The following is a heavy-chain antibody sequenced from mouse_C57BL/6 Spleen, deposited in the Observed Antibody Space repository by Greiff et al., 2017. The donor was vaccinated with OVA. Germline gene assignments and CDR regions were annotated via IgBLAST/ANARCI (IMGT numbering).Heavy chain of an antibody. D-gene: IGHD2-3*01. CDR1: GFTFSDYG. CDR3: ARPLIYDGYYFDY. Sequence: EVKLQESGGGLVKPGGSLKLSCAASGFTFSDYGMHWVRQAPEKGLEWVAYISSGSSTIYYADTVKGRFTISRDNAKNTLFLQMTSLRSEDTAMYYCARPLIYDGYYFDYWGQGTTLTVSS. CDR2: ISSGSSTI. V-gene: IGHV5-17*01. J-gene: IGHJ2*01.